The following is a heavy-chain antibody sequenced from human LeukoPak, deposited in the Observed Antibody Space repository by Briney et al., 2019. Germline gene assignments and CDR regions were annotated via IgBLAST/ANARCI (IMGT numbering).Heavy chain of an antibody. J-gene: IGHJ5*02. Sequence: SETLSLTCAVYGGSFSGYYWSWIRQPPGKGLEWIGEINRSGSTNYNPSLKSRVTISVDTSKNQFSLKLSSVTAADTAVYYCARGLRYYGSLRLGGDNWFDPWGQGTLVTVSS. D-gene: IGHD3-10*01. V-gene: IGHV4-34*01. CDR3: ARGLRYYGSLRLGGDNWFDP. CDR1: GGSFSGYY. CDR2: INRSGST.